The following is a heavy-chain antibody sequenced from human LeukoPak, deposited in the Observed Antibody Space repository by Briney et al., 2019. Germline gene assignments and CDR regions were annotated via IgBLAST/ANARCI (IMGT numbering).Heavy chain of an antibody. V-gene: IGHV3-48*03. Sequence: GGSLRLSCAASGFTFSSYEMNWVRQAPGKGLEWVSYISSSDSTIYYADSVKGRFTISRDNAKNSLYLQMNSLRAEDTAVYYCTRDPRRLDHWGQGTLVTVSS. J-gene: IGHJ4*02. CDR2: ISSSDSTI. CDR3: TRDPRRLDH. CDR1: GFTFSSYE.